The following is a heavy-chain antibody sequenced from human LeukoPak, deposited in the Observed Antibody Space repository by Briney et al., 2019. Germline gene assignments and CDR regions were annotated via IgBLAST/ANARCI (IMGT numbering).Heavy chain of an antibody. CDR3: ARAVEWLGAFDI. V-gene: IGHV4-61*02. J-gene: IGHJ3*02. Sequence: SETLSLTCTVSVGSISSGSYYWSWIRQPAGKGLEWIGRIYTSGSTNYNPSLKSRVTISVDTSKNQFSLKLSSVTAADTAVYYCARAVEWLGAFDIWGQGTMVTVSS. D-gene: IGHD3-3*01. CDR2: IYTSGST. CDR1: VGSISSGSYY.